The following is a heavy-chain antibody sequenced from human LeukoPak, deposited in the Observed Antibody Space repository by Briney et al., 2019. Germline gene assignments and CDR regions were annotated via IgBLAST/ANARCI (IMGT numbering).Heavy chain of an antibody. J-gene: IGHJ4*02. CDR1: GGSIRSHF. CDR3: TKATQWLAFDY. V-gene: IGHV4-59*11. D-gene: IGHD6-19*01. Sequence: SETLSLTCTVSGGSIRSHFWSWIRQPPGKGLEWIGNIYNSGTTNYNPSLESRVTISVDTSKNQLSLQLTSVTAADTAVYYCTKATQWLAFDYWGRGTLVTVSS. CDR2: IYNSGTT.